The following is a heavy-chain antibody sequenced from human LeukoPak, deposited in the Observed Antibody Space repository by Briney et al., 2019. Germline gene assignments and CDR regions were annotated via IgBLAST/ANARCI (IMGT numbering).Heavy chain of an antibody. Sequence: GGSLRLSCAASGFTFSSYAMSWVRQAPGKGLEWVSAISGSGGSTYYADSVKGQFTISRDNSKNTLYLQMNSLRAEDTAVYYCAKDMRGYSYGYFDYWGQGTLVTVSS. CDR2: ISGSGGST. V-gene: IGHV3-23*01. D-gene: IGHD5-18*01. CDR3: AKDMRGYSYGYFDY. J-gene: IGHJ4*02. CDR1: GFTFSSYA.